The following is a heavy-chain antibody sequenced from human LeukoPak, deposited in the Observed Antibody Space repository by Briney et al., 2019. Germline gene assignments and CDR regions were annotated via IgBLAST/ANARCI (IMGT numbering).Heavy chain of an antibody. CDR1: GGSVSSGSYY. Sequence: SETLSLTCTVSGGSVSSGSYYWSWIRQPPGKGLEWIGYIYYSGSTNYNPFLKSRVTISVDTSKNQFSLKLSSVTAADTAVYYCARIQKKYCSSTSCNPYNWFDPWGQGTLVTISS. J-gene: IGHJ5*02. D-gene: IGHD2-2*01. CDR3: ARIQKKYCSSTSCNPYNWFDP. V-gene: IGHV4-61*01. CDR2: IYYSGST.